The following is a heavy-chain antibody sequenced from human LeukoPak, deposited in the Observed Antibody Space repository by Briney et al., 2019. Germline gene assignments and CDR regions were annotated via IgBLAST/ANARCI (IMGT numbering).Heavy chain of an antibody. J-gene: IGHJ6*02. V-gene: IGHV1-69*13. CDR3: ARVEYYDSGSSYYYYGMDV. CDR1: GGTFSNYA. Sequence: GASVKVSCKASGGTFSNYAISWVRQALGQGLEWMGGILPIFGTANYAQKFQGRVTITADESTSTAYMVLSSLRSEDTAVYYCARVEYYDSGSSYYYYGMDVWGQGTTVTVSS. D-gene: IGHD3-10*01. CDR2: ILPIFGTA.